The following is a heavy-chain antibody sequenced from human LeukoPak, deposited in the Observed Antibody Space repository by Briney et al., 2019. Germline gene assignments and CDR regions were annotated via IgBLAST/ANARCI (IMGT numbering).Heavy chain of an antibody. V-gene: IGHV1-69*05. J-gene: IGHJ4*02. CDR3: AALGYCTNGVCAGIDY. Sequence: SVKVSCRASGGTFSSYAISWVRQAPGQGLEWMGRIIPIFGTANYAQKFQGRVTITTDESTSTAYMELSSLRSEDTAVYYCAALGYCTNGVCAGIDYWGQGTLVTVSS. D-gene: IGHD2-8*01. CDR1: GGTFSSYA. CDR2: IIPIFGTA.